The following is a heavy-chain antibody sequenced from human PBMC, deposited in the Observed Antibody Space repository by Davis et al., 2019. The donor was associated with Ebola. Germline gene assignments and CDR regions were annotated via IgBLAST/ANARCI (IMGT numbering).Heavy chain of an antibody. CDR3: ASYGGNSGYYYGMDV. Sequence: ASVKVSCKASGYTFTSYYMHWVRQAPGQGLEWMGIINPSGGSTSYAQKFQGRVTMTRDTSTSTVYMELSSLRSEDTAVYYCASYGGNSGYYYGMDVWGQGTTVTVSS. V-gene: IGHV1-46*01. CDR2: INPSGGST. J-gene: IGHJ6*02. CDR1: GYTFTSYY. D-gene: IGHD4-23*01.